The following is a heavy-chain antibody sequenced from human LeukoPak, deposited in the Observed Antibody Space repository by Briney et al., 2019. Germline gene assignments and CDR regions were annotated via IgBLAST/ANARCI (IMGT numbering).Heavy chain of an antibody. CDR1: GYTFSVHY. V-gene: IGHV1-2*06. CDR2: INPTTGVA. D-gene: IGHD1-1*01. J-gene: IGHJ6*03. Sequence: ASVKVSCKTSGYTFSVHYMNWVRQAPGQGLEWMGRINPTTGVANYAQKFQGRITVTRNTSINTAYMELSSLTSDDTAVYYCARLDRNYYYLDVWGQGTTVTVSS. CDR3: ARLDRNYYYLDV.